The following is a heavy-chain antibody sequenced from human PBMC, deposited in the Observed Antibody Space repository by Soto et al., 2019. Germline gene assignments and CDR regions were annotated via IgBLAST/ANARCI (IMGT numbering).Heavy chain of an antibody. CDR3: ARDRRTITAGVFDS. D-gene: IGHD1-20*01. Sequence: GGSLRLSCTASGFTLRTYWMHWVRQAPGKGLEWLSFITSSTTTIYYADSVKGRFTISRDNAKNSLYLQMNSLRDEDTAVYFCARDRRTITAGVFDSWGQGTLVTVSS. CDR2: ITSSTTTI. J-gene: IGHJ4*02. V-gene: IGHV3-48*02. CDR1: GFTLRTYW.